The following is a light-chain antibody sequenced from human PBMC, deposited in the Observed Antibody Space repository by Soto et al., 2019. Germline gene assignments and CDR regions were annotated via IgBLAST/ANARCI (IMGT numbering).Light chain of an antibody. CDR1: SSDVGGYNY. CDR3: SSYTISNTLV. Sequence: QSVLTQPASVSGSPGQSITISCTGTSSDVGGYNYVSWYQQYPGKAPKLMIYDVSNRPSGVSNRFSGSKSGNTASLTISWLQAEDEADYYCSSYTISNTLVFGSGTKVTVL. V-gene: IGLV2-14*01. J-gene: IGLJ1*01. CDR2: DVS.